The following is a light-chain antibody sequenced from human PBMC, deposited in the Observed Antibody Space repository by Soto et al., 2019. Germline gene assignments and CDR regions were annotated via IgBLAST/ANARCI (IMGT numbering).Light chain of an antibody. CDR2: GAS. J-gene: IGKJ5*01. V-gene: IGKV3-20*01. CDR1: QSVSSSY. Sequence: EIVLTQSPGTLSLSPRERATLSCRASQSVSSSYLAWYQQKPGQAPRLLIYGASSRATGITDRFSGSGSGTDFTLTISRLEPEDFAVYYCQQYGSSSITCGQGTRLEIK. CDR3: QQYGSSSIT.